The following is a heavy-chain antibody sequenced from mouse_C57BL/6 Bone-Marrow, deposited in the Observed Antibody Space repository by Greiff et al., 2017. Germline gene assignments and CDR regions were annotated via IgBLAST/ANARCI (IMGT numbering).Heavy chain of an antibody. J-gene: IGHJ3*01. V-gene: IGHV10-1*01. Sequence: GGGLVQPKGSLKLSCAALGFSFNTYAMNWVRQAPGKGLEWVSRIRSKSNNYATYYADSVKDRFTISRDDSESMLYLQMNNLKTEDTAMYYCVRNLEAYWGQGTLVTVSA. CDR2: IRSKSNNYAT. CDR3: VRNLEAY. CDR1: GFSFNTYA.